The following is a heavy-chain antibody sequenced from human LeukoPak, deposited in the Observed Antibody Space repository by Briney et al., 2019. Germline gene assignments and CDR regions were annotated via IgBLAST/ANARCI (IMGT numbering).Heavy chain of an antibody. CDR3: ARHGSSWYKGWFDP. CDR2: IYYSGST. V-gene: IGHV4-39*07. J-gene: IGHJ5*02. Sequence: SETLSLTCTVSGGSISSSSYYWGWIRQPPGKGLEWIGSIYYSGSTYYNPSLKSRVTISVDKSKNQFSLKLSSVTAADTAVYYCARHGSSWYKGWFDPWGQGTLVTVSS. D-gene: IGHD6-13*01. CDR1: GGSISSSSYY.